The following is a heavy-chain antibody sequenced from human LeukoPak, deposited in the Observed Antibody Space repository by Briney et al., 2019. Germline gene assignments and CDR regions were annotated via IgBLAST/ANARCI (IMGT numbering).Heavy chain of an antibody. CDR1: GFTFSSYW. V-gene: IGHV3-20*04. J-gene: IGHJ4*02. D-gene: IGHD3-22*01. Sequence: GGSLRLSCAASGFTFSSYWMHWVRQAPGKGLEWVSGINWNGGSTGYADSVKGRFTISRDNAKNSLYLQMNSLRAEDTALYYCARDSLYDSSGYSPLGGYWGQGTLVTVSS. CDR3: ARDSLYDSSGYSPLGGY. CDR2: INWNGGST.